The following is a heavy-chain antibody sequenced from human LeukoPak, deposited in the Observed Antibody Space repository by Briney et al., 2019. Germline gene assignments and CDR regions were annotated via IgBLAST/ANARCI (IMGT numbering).Heavy chain of an antibody. CDR3: AKDLTVTTISYFDY. CDR1: GFTFSSYA. CDR2: ITGSGGST. V-gene: IGHV3-23*01. J-gene: IGHJ4*02. D-gene: IGHD4-17*01. Sequence: PGGSLRLSCAASGFTFSSYAMSWVRQAPGRGLEWVSAITGSGGSTYYADSVKGRFTISRHNSENTLYLQMNSLRAEDTAVYYCAKDLTVTTISYFDYWGQGTLVTVSS.